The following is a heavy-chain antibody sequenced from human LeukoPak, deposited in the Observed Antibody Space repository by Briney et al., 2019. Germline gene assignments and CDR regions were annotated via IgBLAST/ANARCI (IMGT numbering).Heavy chain of an antibody. CDR3: ARDGWPYYFDY. CDR1: GGSLSSYF. D-gene: IGHD6-19*01. J-gene: IGHJ4*02. CDR2: IYTSGST. V-gene: IGHV4-4*07. Sequence: PSETLSLTCTVSGGSLSSYFWSWIRQPAGRTLEWIGRIYTSGSTNYNPSLKSRVSISVDTSKNQFSLKLSSVTAADTAVYYCARDGWPYYFDYWGQGILVTVSS.